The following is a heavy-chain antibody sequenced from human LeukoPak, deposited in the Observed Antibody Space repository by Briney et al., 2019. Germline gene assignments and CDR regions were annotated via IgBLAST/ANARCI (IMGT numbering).Heavy chain of an antibody. Sequence: GGSLRLSCVVSGFTFNNYWMSWVRQAPGKGLEWVATMRQDGGEIYYVDSVRGRFTISRDNAKNSLYLKMNSLRAEDTAMYYCARIMDLLGVHSDFWGQGTLVTVSS. CDR3: ARIMDLLGVHSDF. CDR2: MRQDGGEI. J-gene: IGHJ4*02. CDR1: GFTFNNYW. D-gene: IGHD2-8*01. V-gene: IGHV3-7*01.